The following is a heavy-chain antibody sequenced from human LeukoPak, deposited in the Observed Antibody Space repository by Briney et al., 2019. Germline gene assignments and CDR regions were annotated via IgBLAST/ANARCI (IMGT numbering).Heavy chain of an antibody. D-gene: IGHD3-22*01. Sequence: SQTLSLTCTVSGGSISSGSYYWSWIRQPAGKGLEWIGRIYTSGSTNYNPSLKSRVTISVDTSKNQFSLKLSSVTAADTAVYYCARAHYDSSGFFDYWGQGTLVTVSS. CDR1: GGSISSGSYY. CDR3: ARAHYDSSGFFDY. CDR2: IYTSGST. J-gene: IGHJ4*02. V-gene: IGHV4-61*02.